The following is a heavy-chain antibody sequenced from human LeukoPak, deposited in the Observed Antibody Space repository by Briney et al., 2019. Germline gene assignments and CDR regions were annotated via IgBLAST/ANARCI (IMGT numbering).Heavy chain of an antibody. CDR2: IYYSGST. Sequence: PSETLSLTCTVSGGSISSYYWSWIRQPPGKGLEWIGYIYYSGSTNYNPSLKSRVTISVDTSKNQFSLKLSSVTAADTAVYYCARGRGIAARLGAAFDIWGRGTMVTVSS. V-gene: IGHV4-59*01. CDR3: ARGRGIAARLGAAFDI. CDR1: GGSISSYY. J-gene: IGHJ3*02. D-gene: IGHD6-6*01.